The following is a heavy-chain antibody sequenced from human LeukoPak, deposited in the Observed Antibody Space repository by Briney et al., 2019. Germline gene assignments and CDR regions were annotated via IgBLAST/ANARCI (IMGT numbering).Heavy chain of an antibody. CDR1: GFTFSSYG. CDR3: AKSASYDSSGYYYYYYGMDV. D-gene: IGHD3-22*01. J-gene: IGHJ6*02. CDR2: ISYDGSNK. V-gene: IGHV3-30*18. Sequence: GGSLRLSCAASGFTFSSYGMHWVRQAPGKGLEWVAVISYDGSNKYYADSLKGRFTISRDNSKNTLYLQMNSLRAEDTAVYYCAKSASYDSSGYYYYYYGMDVWGQGTTVTVSS.